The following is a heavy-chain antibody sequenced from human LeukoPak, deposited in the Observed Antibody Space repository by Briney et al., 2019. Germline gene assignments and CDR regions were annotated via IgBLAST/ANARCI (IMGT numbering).Heavy chain of an antibody. Sequence: GGSLRLSCAASGFTFSDYYMSWIRQAPGKGLEWVSYTSSSGSTIYYADSVKGRFTIPRDNAKNSLYLQMNSLRAEDTAVYYCARPLTYYCDSSGYLGYWGQGTLVTVSS. CDR3: ARPLTYYCDSSGYLGY. CDR1: GFTFSDYY. J-gene: IGHJ4*02. CDR2: TSSSGSTI. V-gene: IGHV3-11*01. D-gene: IGHD3-22*01.